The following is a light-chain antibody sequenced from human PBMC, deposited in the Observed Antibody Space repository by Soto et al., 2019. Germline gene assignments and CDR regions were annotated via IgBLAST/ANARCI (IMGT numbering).Light chain of an antibody. Sequence: EIVMTQSPATLSVSPGERATLSCRASQSVSSNSAWYQQKPGQAPRLLIYGASTRATGIPARFSGSRSGTEFTLTISSLQSEDFAVYYCQQYNNWPPTFGQGTRLEIK. CDR1: QSVSSN. CDR3: QQYNNWPPT. V-gene: IGKV3-15*01. J-gene: IGKJ5*01. CDR2: GAS.